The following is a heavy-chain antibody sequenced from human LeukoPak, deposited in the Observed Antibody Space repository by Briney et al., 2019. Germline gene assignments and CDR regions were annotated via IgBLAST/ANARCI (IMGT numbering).Heavy chain of an antibody. J-gene: IGHJ3*02. CDR3: ARAQRRGITMIVVAPGGI. D-gene: IGHD3-22*01. Sequence: PGGSLRLSCAASGFTFSSYSMNWVRQAPGKGLEWVSSISSSSSYIYYADSVKGRFTISRDNAKNSLYLQMNSLRAEDTAVYYCARAQRRGITMIVVAPGGIWGQGTMVTVSS. CDR2: ISSSSSYI. CDR1: GFTFSSYS. V-gene: IGHV3-21*01.